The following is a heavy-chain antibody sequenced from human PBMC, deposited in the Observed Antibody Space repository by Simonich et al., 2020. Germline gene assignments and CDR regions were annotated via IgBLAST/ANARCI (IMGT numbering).Heavy chain of an antibody. D-gene: IGHD3-10*01. CDR2: ISSSSSYI. V-gene: IGHV3-21*01. CDR1: GFTFSSYS. J-gene: IGHJ4*02. Sequence: GGGLVKPGGSLRLSCAASGFTFSSYSMNWVRQAPGKGLEWVSSISSSSSYIYYADSVKGRFTISRHNAKNSLYLQMNSLRAEDTAVYYCARDTSYYGSGSYYFDYWGQGTLVTVSS. CDR3: ARDTSYYGSGSYYFDY.